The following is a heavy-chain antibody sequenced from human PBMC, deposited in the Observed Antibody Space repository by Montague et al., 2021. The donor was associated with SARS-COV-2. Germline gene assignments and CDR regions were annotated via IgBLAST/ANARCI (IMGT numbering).Heavy chain of an antibody. Sequence: SETPSLTCTVSGGSITTSGHYWGWIRQPPGTGLEWIASDHYSATKYYNPSLRSRLTISVDTSKNQFSLRLNSVTAADTAVYFCARQIATSGQWAFDIWGQGTAVTVSS. D-gene: IGHD6-19*01. J-gene: IGHJ3*02. CDR3: ARQIATSGQWAFDI. CDR1: GGSITTSGHY. V-gene: IGHV4-39*01. CDR2: DHYSATK.